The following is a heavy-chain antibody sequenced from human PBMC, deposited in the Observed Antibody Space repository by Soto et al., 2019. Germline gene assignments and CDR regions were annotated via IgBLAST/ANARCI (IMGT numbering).Heavy chain of an antibody. CDR3: ARGHNACVWGSYRWALDY. Sequence: SLTCTVSGGSISSYYWSWIRQPPGKGLEWIGYIYYSGSTNYNPSLKSRVTISVDTSKNQFSLKLSSVTAADTAVYYCARGHNACVWGSYRWALDYWGQGXLVTVYS. J-gene: IGHJ4*02. CDR2: IYYSGST. D-gene: IGHD3-16*02. CDR1: GGSISSYY. V-gene: IGHV4-59*01.